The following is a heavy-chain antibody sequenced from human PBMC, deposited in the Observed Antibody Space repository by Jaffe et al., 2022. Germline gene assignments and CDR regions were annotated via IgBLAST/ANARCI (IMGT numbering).Heavy chain of an antibody. J-gene: IGHJ1*01. Sequence: QVQLQESGPGLVKPSETLSLTCTVSGGSISSYYWSWIRQPPGKGLEWIGYIYYSGSTNYNPSLKSRVTISVDTSKNQFSLKLSSVTAADTAVYYCARDGDDYGDFEYFQHWGQGTLVTVSS. CDR1: GGSISSYY. CDR2: IYYSGST. D-gene: IGHD4-17*01. V-gene: IGHV4-59*01. CDR3: ARDGDDYGDFEYFQH.